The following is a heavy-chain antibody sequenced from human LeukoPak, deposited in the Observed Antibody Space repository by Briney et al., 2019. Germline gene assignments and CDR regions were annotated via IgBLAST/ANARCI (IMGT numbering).Heavy chain of an antibody. CDR2: INHSGST. CDR1: QFSFSTYW. J-gene: IGHJ4*02. CDR3: ARGGNSSGFGDGFDY. V-gene: IGHV4-34*01. Sequence: PGGSLRLSCAASQFSFSTYWMSWVRQPPGKGLEWIGEINHSGSTNYNPSLKSRVTISVDTSKSQFSLKLSSVTAADTAVYYCARGGNSSGFGDGFDYWGQGTLVTVSS. D-gene: IGHD6-19*01.